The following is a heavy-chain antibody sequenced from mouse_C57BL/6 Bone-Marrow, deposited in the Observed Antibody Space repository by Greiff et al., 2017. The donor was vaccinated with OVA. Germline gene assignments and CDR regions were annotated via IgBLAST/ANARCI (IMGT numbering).Heavy chain of an antibody. CDR3: TTRSGLYAFDC. J-gene: IGHJ2*01. D-gene: IGHD3-2*02. V-gene: IGHV14-4*01. CDR2: IDPENGDT. CDR1: GFNIKDDY. Sequence: VQLKQSGAELVRPGASVKLSCTASGFNIKDDYMHWVKQRPEQGLEWIGWIDPENGDTEYASKFQGKATITADTSSNTAYLQLSSLTSEDTAVYYCTTRSGLYAFDCWGKGTTLTVSS.